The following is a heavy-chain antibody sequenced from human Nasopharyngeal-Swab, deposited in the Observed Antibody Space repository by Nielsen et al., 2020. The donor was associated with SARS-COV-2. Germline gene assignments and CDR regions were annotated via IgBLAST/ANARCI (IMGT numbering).Heavy chain of an antibody. CDR2: TYCRSKWYN. D-gene: IGHD3-3*01. CDR3: AREFRRVTIFGVVFRGFDY. J-gene: IGHJ4*02. V-gene: IGHV6-1*01. Sequence: WIRQSPSRGLEWLGRTYCRSKWYNDYAVSVKSRITINPDTSKNQFSLQLNSVTPEDTAVYYCAREFRRVTIFGVVFRGFDYWGQGTLVTVSS.